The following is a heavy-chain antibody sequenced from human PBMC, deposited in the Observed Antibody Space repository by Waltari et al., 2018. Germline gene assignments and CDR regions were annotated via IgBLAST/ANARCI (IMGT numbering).Heavy chain of an antibody. Sequence: QVQLQQSGPGLVKPSQTLSLTCAISGDSVSSNSAAWNWIRQSPSRGLEWLGRTYYRSKWYNDYAVSVKSRITINPDTSKNQFSLQLNSVTPEDTAVYYCARGTHMVVVVVAATSYAFDIWGQGTMVTVSS. CDR2: TYYRSKWYN. D-gene: IGHD2-15*01. CDR1: GDSVSSNSAA. J-gene: IGHJ3*02. V-gene: IGHV6-1*01. CDR3: ARGTHMVVVVVAATSYAFDI.